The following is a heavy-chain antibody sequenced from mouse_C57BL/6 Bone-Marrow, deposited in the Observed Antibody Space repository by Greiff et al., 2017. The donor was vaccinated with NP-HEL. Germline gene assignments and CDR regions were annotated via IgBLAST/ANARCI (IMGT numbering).Heavy chain of an antibody. V-gene: IGHV14-4*01. J-gene: IGHJ4*01. CDR1: GFNIKDDY. CDR2: IDPENGDT. CDR3: TKYYYAMDY. Sequence: VQLQQSGAELVRPGASVKLSCTASGFNIKDDYMHWVKQRPEQGLEWIGWIDPENGDTEYASKFQGKATITADTSSNTAYLKLSSLTSEDTAVYYCTKYYYAMDYWGQGTSVTVSS.